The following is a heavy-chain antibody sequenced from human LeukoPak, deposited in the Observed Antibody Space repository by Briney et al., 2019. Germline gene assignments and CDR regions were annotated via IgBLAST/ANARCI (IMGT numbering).Heavy chain of an antibody. CDR1: GYTGIELS. CDR3: ATHTISGVVTYASLI. D-gene: IGHD3-3*01. J-gene: IGHJ3*02. CDR2: FDPEDGET. V-gene: IGHV1-24*01. Sequence: ASVKVSCKLSGYTGIELSMSWVRQVPGKGLEWVGGFDPEDGETKYAQKFQGRVTMTEDTSTDTAYMELSRLTSEDTAVYYCATHTISGVVTYASLIWGRGTLVTVSS.